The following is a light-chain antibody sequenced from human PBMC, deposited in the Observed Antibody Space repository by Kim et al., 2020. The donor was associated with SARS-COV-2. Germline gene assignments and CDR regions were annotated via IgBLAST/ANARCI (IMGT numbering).Light chain of an antibody. CDR2: KDI. V-gene: IGLV3-1*01. CDR1: KVGDKE. J-gene: IGLJ3*02. Sequence: GDKVGDKEGSGYEQREGHCQTLVSYKDIQGPSGIPERFSGSKAGNTATLTISGTQAMEEAEYDGQAWDSGTWVFGGGTQLTVL. CDR3: QAWDSGTWV.